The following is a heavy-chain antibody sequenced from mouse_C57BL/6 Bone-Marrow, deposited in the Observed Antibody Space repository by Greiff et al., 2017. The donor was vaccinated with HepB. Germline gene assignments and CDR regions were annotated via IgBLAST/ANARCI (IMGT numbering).Heavy chain of an antibody. Sequence: EVMLVESGAELVRPGASVKLSCTASGFNIKDDYMHWVKQRPEQGLEWIGWIDPENGDTEYASKFQGKATITADTSSNTAYLQLSSLTSEDTAVYYCTTGWAWFAYWGQGTLVTVSA. CDR3: TTGWAWFAY. CDR2: IDPENGDT. J-gene: IGHJ3*01. V-gene: IGHV14-4*01. D-gene: IGHD3-3*01. CDR1: GFNIKDDY.